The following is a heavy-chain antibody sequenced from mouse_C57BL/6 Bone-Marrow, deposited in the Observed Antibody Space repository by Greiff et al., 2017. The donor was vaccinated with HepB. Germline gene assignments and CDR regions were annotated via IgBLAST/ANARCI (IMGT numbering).Heavy chain of an antibody. D-gene: IGHD2-5*01. CDR2: INPYNGGT. V-gene: IGHV1-19*01. CDR3: ARWDYSNYEDYAMDY. CDR1: GYTFTYYY. J-gene: IGHJ4*01. Sequence: EVKLMESGPVLVKPGASVKMSCKASGYTFTYYYMNWVKQSHGKSLEWIGVINPYNGGTSYNQKFKGKATLTVDKSSSTAYMELNSLTSEDSAVYYCARWDYSNYEDYAMDYWGQGTSVTVSS.